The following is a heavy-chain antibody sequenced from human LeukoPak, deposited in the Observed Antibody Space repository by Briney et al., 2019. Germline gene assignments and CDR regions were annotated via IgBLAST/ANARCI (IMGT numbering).Heavy chain of an antibody. Sequence: PGGSLRLSCAASGFTFTNYAMHWVRQAPGKGLEYVSAISYNGGSTYYANSVKGRFTISRDNSKNTLYLQMGSLRAEDMAVYYCARGPGAPLDYWGQGTLVTVSS. V-gene: IGHV3-64*01. J-gene: IGHJ4*02. D-gene: IGHD3-10*01. CDR1: GFTFTNYA. CDR2: ISYNGGST. CDR3: ARGPGAPLDY.